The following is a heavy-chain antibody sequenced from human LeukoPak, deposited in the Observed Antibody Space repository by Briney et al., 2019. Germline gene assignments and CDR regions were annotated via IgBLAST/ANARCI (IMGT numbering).Heavy chain of an antibody. Sequence: ASVKVSCKASGYTFTSYGISWVRQAPGQGLEWMGCISAYNGNTNYAQKLQGRVTMTTDTSTSTAYMELRSLRSDDTAVYYCARVPLPYSSSWYYFDYWGQGTLVTVSS. J-gene: IGHJ4*02. CDR1: GYTFTSYG. V-gene: IGHV1-18*01. D-gene: IGHD6-13*01. CDR2: ISAYNGNT. CDR3: ARVPLPYSSSWYYFDY.